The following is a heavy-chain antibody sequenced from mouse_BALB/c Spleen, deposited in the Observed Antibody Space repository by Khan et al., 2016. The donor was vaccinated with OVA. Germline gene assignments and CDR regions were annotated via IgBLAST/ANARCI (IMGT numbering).Heavy chain of an antibody. V-gene: IGHV14-3*02. D-gene: IGHD2-1*01. CDR1: GFNIKDTY. CDR2: IDPANGDT. J-gene: IGHJ3*01. CDR3: ATLYGSPCTY. Sequence: VQLQQSGAELVKPGASVKLSCTASGFNIKDTYIHWVKERPEQGPEWIGRIDPANGDTKYDPKFQGKATIKADKSSNTAYLQLSSLTSEDTAVYYCATLYGSPCTYWGQGTLVTVAA.